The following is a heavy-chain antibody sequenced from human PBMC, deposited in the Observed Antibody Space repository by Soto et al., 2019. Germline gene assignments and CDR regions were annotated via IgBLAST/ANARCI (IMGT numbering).Heavy chain of an antibody. CDR2: IKSKTDGGTT. CDR3: TTRLYYYDSSGYSKIGFDI. CDR1: GFTSSNAW. V-gene: IGHV3-15*01. J-gene: IGHJ3*02. Sequence: GGSLRLSCAASGFTSSNAWMSWVRQAPGKGLEWVGRIKSKTDGGTTDYAAPVKGRFTISRDDSKNTLYLQMNSLKTEDTAVYYCTTRLYYYDSSGYSKIGFDIWGQGTMVTVSS. D-gene: IGHD3-22*01.